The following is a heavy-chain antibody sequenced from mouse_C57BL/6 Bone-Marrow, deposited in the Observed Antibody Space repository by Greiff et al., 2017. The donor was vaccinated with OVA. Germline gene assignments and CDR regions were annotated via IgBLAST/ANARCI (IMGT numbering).Heavy chain of an antibody. CDR2: ISSGGDYI. CDR3: TRGLYYYGSHWYFDV. Sequence: EVKLVESGEGLVKPGGSLKLSCAASGFTFSSYAMSWVRQTPEKRLEWVVYISSGGDYIYYADTVKGRFTISRDNARNTLYLQMSSLKSEDTAMYYCTRGLYYYGSHWYFDVWGTGTTVTVSS. CDR1: GFTFSSYA. J-gene: IGHJ1*03. V-gene: IGHV5-9-1*02. D-gene: IGHD1-1*01.